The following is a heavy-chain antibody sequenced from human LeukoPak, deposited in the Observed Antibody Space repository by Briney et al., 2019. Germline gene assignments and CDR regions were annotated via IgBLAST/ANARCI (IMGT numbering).Heavy chain of an antibody. J-gene: IGHJ6*03. D-gene: IGHD2-15*01. Sequence: SETLSLTCTVSGGSISSSSYYWGWIRQPPGKGLEWIGSIYYSGSTYYNPSLKSRVTISVDTSKNQFSLKLSSVTAADTAVYYCARHVYSIYYYYMDVWGKGTTVTISS. CDR3: ARHVYSIYYYYMDV. CDR2: IYYSGST. CDR1: GGSISSSSYY. V-gene: IGHV4-39*01.